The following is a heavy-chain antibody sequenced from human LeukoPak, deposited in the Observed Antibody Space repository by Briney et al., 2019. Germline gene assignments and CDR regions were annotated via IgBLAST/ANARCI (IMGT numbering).Heavy chain of an antibody. CDR1: GFTFDDYA. CDR2: INWNGGST. J-gene: IGHJ6*03. V-gene: IGHV3-43D*03. D-gene: IGHD1-26*01. Sequence: GGSLRLSCAASGFTFDDYAMHWVRQAPGKGLEWVSLINWNGGSTYYADSVKGRFTISRDNSKNSLYLQMNRLRAEDTASYYCAKEPREDYSYYMDVWGKGTTVTVSS. CDR3: AKEPREDYSYYMDV.